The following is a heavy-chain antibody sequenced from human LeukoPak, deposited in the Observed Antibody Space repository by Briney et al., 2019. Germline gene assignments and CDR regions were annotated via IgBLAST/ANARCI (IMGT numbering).Heavy chain of an antibody. J-gene: IGHJ6*02. CDR3: TTSVKDYYYYGMDV. CDR1: GFTFSNAW. CDR2: IKSKTDGGTT. Sequence: GGSLGLSCAASGFTFSNAWMSWVRQAPGKGLEWVGRIKSKTDGGTTDYAAPVKGRFTISRDDSKNTLYLQMNSLKTEDTVVYYCTTSVKDYYYYGMDVWGQGTTVTVSS. D-gene: IGHD6-19*01. V-gene: IGHV3-15*01.